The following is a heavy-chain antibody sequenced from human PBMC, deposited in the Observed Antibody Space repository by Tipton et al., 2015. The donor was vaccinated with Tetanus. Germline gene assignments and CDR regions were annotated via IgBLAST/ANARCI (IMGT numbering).Heavy chain of an antibody. J-gene: IGHJ5*02. CDR2: INPNSGGT. CDR3: ARLPKHYSASGST. V-gene: IGHV1-2*02. Sequence: QLVQSGAEVKKPGASVKVSCKASGYTFTGYYMHWVRQAPGQGLEWMGWINPNSGGTNYAQKFQGRVTMTRDTSISTAYMEVSRLRSDDTAIYFCARLPKHYSASGSTWGPGSQVTVSS. D-gene: IGHD3-10*01. CDR1: GYTFTGYY.